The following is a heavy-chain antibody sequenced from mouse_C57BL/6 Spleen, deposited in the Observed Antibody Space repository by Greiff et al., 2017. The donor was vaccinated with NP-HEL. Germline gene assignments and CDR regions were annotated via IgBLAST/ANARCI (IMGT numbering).Heavy chain of an antibody. V-gene: IGHV1-53*01. CDR3: ARYLIYYYGSSYDYYDMGY. J-gene: IGHJ4*01. CDR2: INPSNGGT. CDR1: GYTFTSYW. Sequence: QVQLQQPGTELVKPGASVKLSCKASGYTFTSYWMHWVKQRPGQGLEWIGNINPSNGGTNYNEKFKSKATLPVDNSSSTAYMQLSSLTSEDSAVYYCARYLIYYYGSSYDYYDMGYWGQGTSVTVSS. D-gene: IGHD1-1*01.